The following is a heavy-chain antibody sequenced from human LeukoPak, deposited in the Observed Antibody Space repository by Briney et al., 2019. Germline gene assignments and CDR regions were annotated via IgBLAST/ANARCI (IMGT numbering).Heavy chain of an antibody. CDR2: ISYDGSNK. V-gene: IGHV3-30-3*01. CDR3: ARDRRYCSSTSCYTIPRGIAAAGRYFDYGMDV. J-gene: IGHJ6*02. CDR1: GFTFSSYA. D-gene: IGHD2-2*02. Sequence: GGSLRLSCAASGFTFSSYAMHWVRQAPGKGLEWVAVISYDGSNKYYADSVKGRFTISRDNSKNTLYLQMNSLRAEDTAVYYCARDRRYCSSTSCYTIPRGIAAAGRYFDYGMDVWGQGTTVTVSS.